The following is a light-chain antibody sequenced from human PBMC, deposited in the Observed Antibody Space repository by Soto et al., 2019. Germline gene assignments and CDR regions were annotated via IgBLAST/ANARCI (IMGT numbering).Light chain of an antibody. CDR2: DVH. CDR1: SSDIGGYDY. V-gene: IGLV2-14*03. CDR3: SSYTSTNNLV. Sequence: QSALTQPASVSGSPGQSITISCTGTSSDIGGYDYVSWYQQYPGRVPKLMIYDVHNRPSGVSNRFSGSKSGNTASLTISGLQAEDEADYYCSSYTSTNNLVFGGGTKLTVL. J-gene: IGLJ2*01.